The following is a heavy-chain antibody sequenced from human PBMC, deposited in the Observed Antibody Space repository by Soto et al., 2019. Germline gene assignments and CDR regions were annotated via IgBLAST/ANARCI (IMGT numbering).Heavy chain of an antibody. CDR3: ARDNDRLQFVGNYYYILDV. Sequence: QVQLEQSGAEVKKPGSSVKVSCKAFGGTFLNSAISWVRQAPGHGLEWMGGIMPIFPTPAYAQKFQGRVTMTADESTSTAYMELGGLRSNDTAVYLCARDNDRLQFVGNYYYILDVWGHGTTVTVSS. CDR2: IMPIFPTP. D-gene: IGHD5-12*01. CDR1: GGTFLNSA. V-gene: IGHV1-69*12. J-gene: IGHJ6*02.